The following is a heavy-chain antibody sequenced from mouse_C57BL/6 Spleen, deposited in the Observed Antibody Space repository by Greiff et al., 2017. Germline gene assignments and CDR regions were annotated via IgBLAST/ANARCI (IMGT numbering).Heavy chain of an antibody. CDR3: ARGGDGYYVGSYAMDY. D-gene: IGHD2-3*01. Sequence: VQLQQPGTELVKPGASVKLSCKASGYTFTSYWMHWVKQRPGQGLEWIGNINPSNGGTNYNEKFKSKATLTVDKSSSTAYMQLSSLTSEDSAVYYCARGGDGYYVGSYAMDYWGQGTSVTVSS. CDR1: GYTFTSYW. J-gene: IGHJ4*01. CDR2: INPSNGGT. V-gene: IGHV1-53*01.